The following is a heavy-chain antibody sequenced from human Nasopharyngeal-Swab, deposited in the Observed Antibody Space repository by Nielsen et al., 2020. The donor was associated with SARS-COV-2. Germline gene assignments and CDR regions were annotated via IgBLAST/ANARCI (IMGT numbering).Heavy chain of an antibody. Sequence: GASLRPSCSASGSTFTNYWMTLVRQAPGKGLEWVANINQDGSEILYLDSVKGRFTISRDNAKNSLHLQMNSLRPDDTAVYYCARPIHTTRPYWFDPWGQGALVTVSS. CDR3: ARPIHTTRPYWFDP. V-gene: IGHV3-7*03. D-gene: IGHD1-14*01. J-gene: IGHJ5*02. CDR2: INQDGSEI. CDR1: GSTFTNYW.